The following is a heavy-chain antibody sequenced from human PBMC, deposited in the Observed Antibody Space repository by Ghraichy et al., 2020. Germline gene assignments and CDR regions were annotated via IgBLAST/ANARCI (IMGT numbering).Heavy chain of an antibody. V-gene: IGHV1-69*13. D-gene: IGHD2-15*01. CDR1: GGTFSSYA. CDR3: ARDMTDIVVVVAATVPWFDP. J-gene: IGHJ5*02. CDR2: IIPLFGTA. Sequence: SVKVSCKASGGTFSSYAISWVRQAPGQGLEWMGGIIPLFGTANYAQKFQGRVTITADESTSTAYMELSSLRSEDTAVYYCARDMTDIVVVVAATVPWFDPWGQRTLVTVSS.